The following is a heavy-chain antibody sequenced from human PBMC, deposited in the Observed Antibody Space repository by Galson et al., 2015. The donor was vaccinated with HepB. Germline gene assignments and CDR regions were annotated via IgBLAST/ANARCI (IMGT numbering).Heavy chain of an antibody. CDR1: GFTFSSYA. V-gene: IGHV3-30-3*01. D-gene: IGHD1-26*01. CDR2: ISYDGSNK. J-gene: IGHJ4*02. Sequence: SLRLSCAASGFTFSSYALHWVRQAPGKGLEWVAVISYDGSNKYYADSVKGRFTISRDNSKDTLYLRMNSLRAEVTAVYYCARDPTPQEWEPNYFDYWGQGTLVTVSS. CDR3: ARDPTPQEWEPNYFDY.